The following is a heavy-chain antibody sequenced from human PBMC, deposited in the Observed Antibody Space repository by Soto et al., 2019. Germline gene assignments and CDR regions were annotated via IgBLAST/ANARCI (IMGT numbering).Heavy chain of an antibody. CDR2: ISPMFGAA. CDR1: GGTFNTYA. Sequence: QVQLVQSGAEMKKPGSSVKVSCQSSGGTFNTYAMNWVRQAPGQGPEWMGDISPMFGAANYAPKFQVRVTIPADESTGTSDMQLRSLTSEDTALYFCASEAQVNTPAFVYWGQGPLVTVSS. D-gene: IGHD3-22*01. V-gene: IGHV1-69*19. J-gene: IGHJ4*02. CDR3: ASEAQVNTPAFVY.